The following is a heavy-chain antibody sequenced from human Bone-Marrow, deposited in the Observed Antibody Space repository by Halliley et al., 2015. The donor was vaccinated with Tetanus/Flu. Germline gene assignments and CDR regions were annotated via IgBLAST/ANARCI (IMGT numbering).Heavy chain of an antibody. D-gene: IGHD2-2*01. V-gene: IGHV3-48*03. CDR2: ISSSGSTI. CDR1: GFTFRTYE. J-gene: IGHJ6*02. Sequence: SLRLSCAASGFTFRTYEMNWVRQAPGKGLEWVAYISSSGSTIYYADSVKGRFTISRDNAKNSLYLQMNRLRVGDTATYYCARDFGHCSTSPCPGQYPVDVWGQGTTVPVSS. CDR3: ARDFGHCSTSPCPGQYPVDV.